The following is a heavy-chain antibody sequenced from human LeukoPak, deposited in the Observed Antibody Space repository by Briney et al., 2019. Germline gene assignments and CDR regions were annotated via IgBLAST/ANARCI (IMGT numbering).Heavy chain of an antibody. CDR3: ARAIPFGYYLGGNYYERSSHGFDI. CDR2: MNPKSGNT. Sequence: ASVKVSCKASGYTFTSYDVNWVRQAAGQGLEWMGRMNPKSGNTGYAQKLQGRVTMTRDTSSNTAYMELSSLYSEDTAVYYCARAIPFGYYLGGNYYERSSHGFDIWGQGTVVTVSS. D-gene: IGHD2-15*01. J-gene: IGHJ3*02. CDR1: GYTFTSYD. V-gene: IGHV1-8*01.